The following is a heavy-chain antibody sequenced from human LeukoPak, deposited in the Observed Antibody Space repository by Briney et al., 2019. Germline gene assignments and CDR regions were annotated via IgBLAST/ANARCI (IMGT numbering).Heavy chain of an antibody. J-gene: IGHJ3*02. D-gene: IGHD1-26*01. CDR1: GYTFTGYY. CDR3: ARVFLSGSYQDAFDI. Sequence: SVKVSCKASGYTFTGYYMHWVRQAPGQGLEWMGWINPNSGGTNYAQKFQGRVTMTRDTSISTAYMELSRLRSDDTAVYYCARVFLSGSYQDAFDIWGQGTMVTVSS. CDR2: INPNSGGT. V-gene: IGHV1-2*02.